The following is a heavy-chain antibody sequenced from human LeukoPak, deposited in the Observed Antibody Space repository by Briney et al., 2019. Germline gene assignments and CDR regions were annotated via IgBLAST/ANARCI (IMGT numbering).Heavy chain of an antibody. Sequence: PGGSLRLSCAASGFIFDNYGMNWVRQAPGKGLEWVSGINWNGGSTAYADSVKGRFTISRDNAKNSLFLQMNSLRAEDTALNYWASRAWGISTFYIWGQGTMVTVSS. CDR2: INWNGGST. CDR1: GFIFDNYG. CDR3: ASRAWGISTFYI. V-gene: IGHV3-20*04. D-gene: IGHD7-27*01. J-gene: IGHJ3*02.